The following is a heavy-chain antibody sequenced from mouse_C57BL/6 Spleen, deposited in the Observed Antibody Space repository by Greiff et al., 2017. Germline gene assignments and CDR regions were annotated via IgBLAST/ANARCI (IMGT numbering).Heavy chain of an antibody. CDR3: ASLLWFHYYAMDY. D-gene: IGHD2-2*01. CDR2: ISYDGSN. Sequence: ESGPGLVKPSQSLSLTCSVTGYSITSGYYWNWIRQFPGNKLEWMGYISYDGSNNYNPSLKNRISITRDTSKNQFFLKLNSVTTEDTATYYCASLLWFHYYAMDYWGQGTSVTVSS. J-gene: IGHJ4*01. CDR1: GYSITSGYY. V-gene: IGHV3-6*01.